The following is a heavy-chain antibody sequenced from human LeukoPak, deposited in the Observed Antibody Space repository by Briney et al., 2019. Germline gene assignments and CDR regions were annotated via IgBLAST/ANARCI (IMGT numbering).Heavy chain of an antibody. CDR3: ARDGAFDI. V-gene: IGHV1-2*02. CDR2: INPNTGDT. CDR1: GYTFTNYY. J-gene: IGHJ3*02. Sequence: ASVKVSCKASGYTFTNYYMHWVRQAPGQGLEWMGWINPNTGDTNYAQKFQGRVTMTRDTSITTAYMELSRLRSDDTAVYYCARDGAFDIWGQGTMVTVSS.